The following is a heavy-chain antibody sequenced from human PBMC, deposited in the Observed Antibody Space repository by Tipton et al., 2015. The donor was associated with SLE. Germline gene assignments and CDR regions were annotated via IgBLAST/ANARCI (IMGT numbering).Heavy chain of an antibody. J-gene: IGHJ4*02. Sequence: SLRLSCAASGFTVSSNYMNWVRQAPGKGLEWVSVIYSGGNTNYADSVKGRFTISRDNSKNMLYLQMDSLRAEDTGIYYCAKKSVTMLHWGQGTLVAVSS. V-gene: IGHV3-53*01. CDR2: IYSGGNT. CDR3: AKKSVTMLH. D-gene: IGHD5/OR15-5a*01. CDR1: GFTVSSNY.